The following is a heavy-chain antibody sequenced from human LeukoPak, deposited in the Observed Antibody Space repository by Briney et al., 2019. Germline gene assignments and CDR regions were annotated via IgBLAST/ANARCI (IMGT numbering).Heavy chain of an antibody. Sequence: SETLSLTCTVSGYSISSGYYWGWIRQPPGKGLEWIGSIYHSGSTNYSPSLKSRATISVDTSKNQFSLKLSSVTAADTAVYYCARLVRQYFDWLYWFDPWGQGTLVTVSS. J-gene: IGHJ5*02. CDR3: ARLVRQYFDWLYWFDP. D-gene: IGHD3-9*01. V-gene: IGHV4-38-2*02. CDR2: IYHSGST. CDR1: GYSISSGYY.